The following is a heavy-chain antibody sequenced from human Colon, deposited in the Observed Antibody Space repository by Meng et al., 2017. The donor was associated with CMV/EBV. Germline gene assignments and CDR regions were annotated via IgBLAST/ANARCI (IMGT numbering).Heavy chain of an antibody. J-gene: IGHJ4*02. Sequence: FTCSSYAMNWVRRAPGKGLEWVSAISPTGVNTWYADSVRGRFTISRDNSKNTLYLQMNSLRVEDTAVYFCAKEGRCTGEWCHPFLDYWGQGTLVTVSS. CDR1: FTCSSYA. CDR2: ISPTGVNT. V-gene: IGHV3-23*01. D-gene: IGHD2-8*02. CDR3: AKEGRCTGEWCHPFLDY.